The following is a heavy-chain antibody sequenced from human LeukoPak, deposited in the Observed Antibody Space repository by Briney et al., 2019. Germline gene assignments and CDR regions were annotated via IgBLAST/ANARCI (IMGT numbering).Heavy chain of an antibody. D-gene: IGHD6-19*01. CDR2: ITNSGGGT. V-gene: IGHV3-23*01. Sequence: GGSLRLSCAASGLTFNNYAMSWVRQAPGKGLEWVSGITNSGGGTYYADSVRGRFTISRDNGKNSLYLQINSLRDEDTAVYYCARDASGWSRDYWGQGTLVTVSS. CDR1: GLTFNNYA. CDR3: ARDASGWSRDY. J-gene: IGHJ4*02.